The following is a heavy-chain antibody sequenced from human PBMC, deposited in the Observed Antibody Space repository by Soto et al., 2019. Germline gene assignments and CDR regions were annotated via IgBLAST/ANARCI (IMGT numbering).Heavy chain of an antibody. Sequence: SETLSLTCAVSGGSISSGGYSWGWIRQPSGKGLEWIGYIYHSGSTYYNPSLKSRVTISVDRSKNQFSLKLSSVTAADTAVYYCARQHYYDSSGYYTWNWGQGTLVTVSS. CDR1: GGSISSGGYS. CDR2: IYHSGST. CDR3: ARQHYYDSSGYYTWN. D-gene: IGHD3-22*01. V-gene: IGHV4-30-2*01. J-gene: IGHJ4*02.